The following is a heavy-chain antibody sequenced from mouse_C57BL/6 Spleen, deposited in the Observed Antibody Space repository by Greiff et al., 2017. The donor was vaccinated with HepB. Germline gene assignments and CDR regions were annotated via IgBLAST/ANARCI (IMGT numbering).Heavy chain of an antibody. CDR1: GYTFTSYW. Sequence: QVQLQQPGAELVKPGASVKMSCKASGYTFTSYWITWVKQRPGQGLEWIGDIYPGSGSTNYNEKFKSKATLTVDTSSSTAYMQLSSLTSEDSAVYYCARYQDYYSSSYRYFDVWGTGTTVTVSS. J-gene: IGHJ1*03. CDR2: IYPGSGST. CDR3: ARYQDYYSSSYRYFDV. D-gene: IGHD1-1*01. V-gene: IGHV1-55*01.